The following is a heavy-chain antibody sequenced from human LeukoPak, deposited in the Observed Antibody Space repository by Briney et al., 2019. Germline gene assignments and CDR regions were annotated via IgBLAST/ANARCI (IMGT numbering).Heavy chain of an antibody. CDR1: GGSISSGGYY. Sequence: SETLSLTCTVSGGSISSGGYYWSWIRQHPGKGLEWIGYIYYSGSTYYNPSLKSRVTISVDTSKNQFSLKLSSVTAADTAVYYCARDRVTGTENWFDPWGQGTLVTVSS. CDR2: IYYSGST. D-gene: IGHD1-20*01. CDR3: ARDRVTGTENWFDP. J-gene: IGHJ5*02. V-gene: IGHV4-31*03.